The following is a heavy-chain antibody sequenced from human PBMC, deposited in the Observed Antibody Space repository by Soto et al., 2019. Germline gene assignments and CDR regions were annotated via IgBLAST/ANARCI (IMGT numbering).Heavy chain of an antibody. D-gene: IGHD1-20*01. V-gene: IGHV4-4*07. Sequence: DTPSLTCTVSGGSISRYYWSWIRQPAGKGLEWIGRIYTSGSTNYNPSLKSRVTMSVDTSKNQFSLKLSSVTAADTAVYYCARNNWNDEGYYGMDFWGQVTTVS. CDR3: ARNNWNDEGYYGMDF. CDR1: GGSISRYY. CDR2: IYTSGST. J-gene: IGHJ6*02.